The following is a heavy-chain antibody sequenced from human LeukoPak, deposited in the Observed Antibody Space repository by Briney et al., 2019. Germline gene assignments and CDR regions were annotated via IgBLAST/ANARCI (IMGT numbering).Heavy chain of an antibody. CDR2: ISYDGSNK. J-gene: IGHJ4*02. V-gene: IGHV3-30*18. CDR1: GFTFSSYG. Sequence: PGGSLRLSCAASGFTFSSYGMHWVRQAPSKGLEWVAVISYDGSNKYYADSVKGRFTISRDNSKNTLYLQMNSLRAEDTAVYYCAKERAYYDSSGYYPDYWGQGTLVTVSS. D-gene: IGHD3-22*01. CDR3: AKERAYYDSSGYYPDY.